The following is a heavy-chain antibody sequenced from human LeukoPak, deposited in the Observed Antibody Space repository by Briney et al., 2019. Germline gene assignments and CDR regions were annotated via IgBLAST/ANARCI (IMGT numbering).Heavy chain of an antibody. D-gene: IGHD1-1*01. CDR1: GFTFSNHG. CDR3: ARDQGTSTTAPKRKGRFDP. V-gene: IGHV3-33*01. Sequence: PGGSLRLSCAASGFTFSNHGMHWVRQAPGKGLEWVAPIWYDGSNKEYAESVKGRFTISRDNSKNTLYLQMNSLRDEDTAVYYCARDQGTSTTAPKRKGRFDPWGQGTLVTVSS. CDR2: IWYDGSNK. J-gene: IGHJ5*02.